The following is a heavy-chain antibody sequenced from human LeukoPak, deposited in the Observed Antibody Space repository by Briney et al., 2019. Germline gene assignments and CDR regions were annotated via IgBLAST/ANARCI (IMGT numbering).Heavy chain of an antibody. CDR2: IKQDGSEQ. V-gene: IGHV3-7*01. J-gene: IGHJ3*02. CDR1: GFTFSHYY. Sequence: GGSLRLSCAASGFTFSHYYMSWVRQAPGKGLEWVANIKQDGSEQFYLDSVKGRFTISRDNAKNALYLQMHSLRVEDTAVYYCARESIVVVPTTMDDASNIWGQGTMVTVSS. CDR3: ARESIVVVPTTMDDASNI. D-gene: IGHD2-2*01.